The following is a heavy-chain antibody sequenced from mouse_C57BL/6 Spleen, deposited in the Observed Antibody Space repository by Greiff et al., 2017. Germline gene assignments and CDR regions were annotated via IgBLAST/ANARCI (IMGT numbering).Heavy chain of an antibody. V-gene: IGHV5-6*01. Sequence: EVKLVESGGDLVKPGGSLKLSCAASGFTFSSYGMSWVRQTPDKRLEWVATISSGGSYTYYPDSVKGRFTISRDNAKNTLYLQESSLKSEDTAMYYWARQGHYGDDVRYYAMEGWGTGTSVTASS. CDR2: ISSGGSYT. J-gene: IGHJ4*01. CDR1: GFTFSSYG. D-gene: IGHD2-2*01. CDR3: ARQGHYGDDVRYYAMEG.